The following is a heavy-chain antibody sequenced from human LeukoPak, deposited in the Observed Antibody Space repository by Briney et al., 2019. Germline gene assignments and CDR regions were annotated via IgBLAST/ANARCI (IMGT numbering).Heavy chain of an antibody. V-gene: IGHV3-7*01. CDR3: ANLATDYYDSSGYLNNWFDP. CDR2: IKQDGSEK. Sequence: GGSLRLSCAASGFTFSSYWMSWVRQAPGKGLEWVANIKQDGSEKYYVDSVKGRFTISRDNAKNSLYLQMNSLRAEDTAVYYCANLATDYYDSSGYLNNWFDPWGQGTLVTVSS. J-gene: IGHJ5*02. CDR1: GFTFSSYW. D-gene: IGHD3-22*01.